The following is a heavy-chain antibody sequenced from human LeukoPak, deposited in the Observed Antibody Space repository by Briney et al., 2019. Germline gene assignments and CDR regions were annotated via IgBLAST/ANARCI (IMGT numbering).Heavy chain of an antibody. Sequence: PSETLSLTCTVSGGPISSYYWSWIRQPPGKGLEWIGYGFYTGSTNYNPSLKSRVTISVDTSNNQFSLKLSSVTAADTAVYYCASEYCSSTSCYFDYWGQGNLVTVSS. V-gene: IGHV4-59*01. D-gene: IGHD2-2*01. CDR1: GGPISSYY. CDR2: GFYTGST. J-gene: IGHJ4*02. CDR3: ASEYCSSTSCYFDY.